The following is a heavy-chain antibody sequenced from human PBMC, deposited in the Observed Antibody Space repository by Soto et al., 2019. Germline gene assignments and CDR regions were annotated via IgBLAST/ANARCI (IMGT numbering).Heavy chain of an antibody. V-gene: IGHV3-13*01. CDR1: GVTFSSYD. D-gene: IGHD2-2*01. Sequence: GGSLRLSCAASGVTFSSYDMDGVRQATGKGLEWVSAIGTAGDTYYPGSVKGRFTISRENAKSSLYLQMNSLRAGDTAVYYCARARAYCISTSCYRYMDVWGKGTTVTVSS. J-gene: IGHJ6*03. CDR2: IGTAGDT. CDR3: ARARAYCISTSCYRYMDV.